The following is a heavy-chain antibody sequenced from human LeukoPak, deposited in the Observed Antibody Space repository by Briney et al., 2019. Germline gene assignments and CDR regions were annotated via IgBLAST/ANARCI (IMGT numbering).Heavy chain of an antibody. CDR2: ISGYNGNT. V-gene: IGHV1-18*01. D-gene: IGHD3-16*01. Sequence: ASVKVSCRASDYAFTKYGISWVRQAPGQGLEWMGWISGYNGNTKKAQKFQGRVIMTTDTSTSTAYMELSSLRSEDTAVYYCARGSYALQPFDYWGQGTLVTVSS. CDR3: ARGSYALQPFDY. J-gene: IGHJ4*02. CDR1: DYAFTKYG.